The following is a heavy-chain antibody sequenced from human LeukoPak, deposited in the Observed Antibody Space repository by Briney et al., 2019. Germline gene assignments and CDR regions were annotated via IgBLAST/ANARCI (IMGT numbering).Heavy chain of an antibody. Sequence: GGSLRLSCAASGFTFSSYGMHWVRQAPGKGLEWVAVIWYDGSNKYYADSVKGRFTISRDNAKNSLYLQMNSLRAEDTAVYYCARESYGMDVWGQGTTVTVSS. V-gene: IGHV3-33*01. CDR3: ARESYGMDV. CDR1: GFTFSSYG. CDR2: IWYDGSNK. J-gene: IGHJ6*02.